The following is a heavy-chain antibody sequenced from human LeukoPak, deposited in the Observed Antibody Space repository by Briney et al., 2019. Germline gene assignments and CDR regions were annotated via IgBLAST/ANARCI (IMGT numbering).Heavy chain of an antibody. V-gene: IGHV3-23*01. CDR3: ATSGNLRYYFDY. D-gene: IGHD3-10*01. CDR1: GFTFSSYA. J-gene: IGHJ4*02. CDR2: ISGGGGYT. Sequence: GGSLRLSCAASGFTFSSYAMSWVRQPPGKGLEWVSAISGGGGYTYYADSVKGRFTISRDNSKNTLYLQMNSLRAEDTAVYYCATSGNLRYYFDYWGQGTLVTVSS.